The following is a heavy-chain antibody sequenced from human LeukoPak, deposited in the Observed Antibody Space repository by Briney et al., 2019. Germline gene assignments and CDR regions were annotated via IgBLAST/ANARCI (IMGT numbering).Heavy chain of an antibody. CDR1: GGSISSGGYY. D-gene: IGHD6-19*01. J-gene: IGHJ4*02. Sequence: KPSETLSLTCTVSGGSISSGGYYWSWIRQHPGKGLEWIGYIYYSGSTYYNPSLKSRVTISVDTSKNQFSLKLSSVTAADTAVYYCARGEDSSGPVPLWGQGTLVTVSS. CDR3: ARGEDSSGPVPL. CDR2: IYYSGST. V-gene: IGHV4-31*03.